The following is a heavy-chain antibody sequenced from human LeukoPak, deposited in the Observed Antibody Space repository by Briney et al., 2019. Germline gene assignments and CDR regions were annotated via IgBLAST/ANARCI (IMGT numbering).Heavy chain of an antibody. V-gene: IGHV3-21*05. CDR3: ASSYSSSWNPFDY. Sequence: GGSLRLSCAASGFTFSSYGMHWVRQAPGKGLEWVSYISSSSSYTNYADSVKGRFTISRDNAKNSLYLQMNSLRAEDTAVYYCASSYSSSWNPFDYWGQGTLVTVSS. CDR1: GFTFSSYG. D-gene: IGHD6-13*01. J-gene: IGHJ4*02. CDR2: ISSSSSYT.